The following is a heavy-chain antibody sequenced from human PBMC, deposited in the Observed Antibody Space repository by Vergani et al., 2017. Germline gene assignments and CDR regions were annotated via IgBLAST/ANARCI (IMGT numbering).Heavy chain of an antibody. D-gene: IGHD4-23*01. V-gene: IGHV4-34*01. CDR3: ARGFYGGNSCFDY. Sequence: QVQLQQWGAGLLKPSETLSLTCAVYGGSFSGYYWSWIRQSPGKGLEWIGEVNHSGRTNYNPSLKSRVTISGDTSKNQFSLKLSSVTAADTAVYYCARGFYGGNSCFDYWGQGTLVTVSS. CDR2: VNHSGRT. CDR1: GGSFSGYY. J-gene: IGHJ4*02.